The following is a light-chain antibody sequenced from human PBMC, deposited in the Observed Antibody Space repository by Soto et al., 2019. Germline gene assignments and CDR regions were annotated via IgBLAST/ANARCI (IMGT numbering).Light chain of an antibody. CDR1: QGISNY. CDR3: QTYDSAPFT. V-gene: IGKV1-27*01. CDR2: AAS. Sequence: DIQMTQSPSSLSASVGDRVTIICRASQGISNYLAWYQQKPGKVPKLLIYAASTLQSGVPSRFSGSGSGTDFTLTISSLQPEDVATYYCQTYDSAPFTFGPGTKVDIK. J-gene: IGKJ3*01.